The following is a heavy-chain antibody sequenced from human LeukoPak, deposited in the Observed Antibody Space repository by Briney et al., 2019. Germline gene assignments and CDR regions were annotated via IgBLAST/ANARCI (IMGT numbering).Heavy chain of an antibody. J-gene: IGHJ4*02. D-gene: IGHD6-19*01. V-gene: IGHV4-59*08. Sequence: PSETLSLTCTVSGGSISSYYWSWIRQPPGKGLEWIGYIYYSGSTNYNPSLKSRVTISVDTSKNQFSLKLSSVTAADTAVYYCARHHFLDSSGWYDYFDYWGRGTLVIVSS. CDR1: GGSISSYY. CDR3: ARHHFLDSSGWYDYFDY. CDR2: IYYSGST.